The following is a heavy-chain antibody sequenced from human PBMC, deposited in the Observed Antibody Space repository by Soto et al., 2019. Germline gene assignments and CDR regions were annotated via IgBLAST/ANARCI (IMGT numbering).Heavy chain of an antibody. CDR3: AIQVTGAGPSYRRYYYGMEV. CDR2: ISFDGRNT. Sequence: GGSLRLSCAASGFIFSNYAMHWVRQAPGMALEWVAVISFDGRNTFYADSVRGRFTFSRDNSKNTLYLQIISLSDEDTALYVCAIQVTGAGPSYRRYYYGMEVWGQGTTVTVSS. J-gene: IGHJ6*02. V-gene: IGHV3-30-3*01. CDR1: GFIFSNYA. D-gene: IGHD6-19*01.